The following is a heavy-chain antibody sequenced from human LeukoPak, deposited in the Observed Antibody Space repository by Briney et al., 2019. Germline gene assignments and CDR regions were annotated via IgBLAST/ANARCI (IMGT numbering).Heavy chain of an antibody. CDR2: INPKSGGT. Sequence: ASVKVSCKASGYTFTDYFIHWVRQAPGQGLEWMGWINPKSGGTHCAQKFQGRVTMTRDLSMTTAYMELTSLKSDDTAVYYCARDFEKGSPLYGEPRKPFDYWGQGTPVTVSS. CDR3: ARDFEKGSPLYGEPRKPFDY. V-gene: IGHV1-2*02. CDR1: GYTFTDYF. J-gene: IGHJ4*02. D-gene: IGHD4-17*01.